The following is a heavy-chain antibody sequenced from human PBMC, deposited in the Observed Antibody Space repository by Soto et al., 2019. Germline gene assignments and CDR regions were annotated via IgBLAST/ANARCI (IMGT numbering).Heavy chain of an antibody. CDR2: FDPEDGET. J-gene: IGHJ5*02. D-gene: IGHD4-17*01. CDR3: ATEVTTVTTFHP. CDR1: GYTITELS. Sequence: ASVKVSCKVSGYTITELSMHWVRQAPGKGLEWMGGFDPEDGETIYAQKFQGRVTMTEDTSTDTAYMELSSLRSEDTAVYYCATEVTTVTTFHPWGQGTLVTVSS. V-gene: IGHV1-24*01.